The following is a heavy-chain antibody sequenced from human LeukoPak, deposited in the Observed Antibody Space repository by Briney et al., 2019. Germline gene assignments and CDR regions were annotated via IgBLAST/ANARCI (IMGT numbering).Heavy chain of an antibody. J-gene: IGHJ4*02. CDR2: ISSSSSTI. D-gene: IGHD6-19*01. Sequence: PGGSLRLSCAASGFTFSSYSMNWVRQAPGKGLEWVSYISSSSSTIYYADSVKGRFTISRDNAKNSLYLQMGSLRAEDMAVYYCARDLRPYSSGWQLDYWGQGALVTVSS. CDR3: ARDLRPYSSGWQLDY. CDR1: GFTFSSYS. V-gene: IGHV3-48*01.